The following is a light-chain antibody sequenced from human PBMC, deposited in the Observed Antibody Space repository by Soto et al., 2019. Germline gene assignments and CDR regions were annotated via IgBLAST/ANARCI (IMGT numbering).Light chain of an antibody. CDR1: QSISSY. CDR3: QHYYNAPSA. Sequence: DIQMTQSPSSLSASVGDRVTITCRASQSISSYLNWYQQKPGKAPKLLIYAASSLQSGVPSRFSGSGFGIDFTLTISSLQAEDAASYYCQHYYNAPSAFGQGTKVDIK. J-gene: IGKJ1*01. CDR2: AAS. V-gene: IGKV1-39*01.